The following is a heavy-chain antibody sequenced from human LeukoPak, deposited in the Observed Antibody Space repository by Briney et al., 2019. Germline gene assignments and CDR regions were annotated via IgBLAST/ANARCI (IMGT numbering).Heavy chain of an antibody. CDR2: INWRGDST. Sequence: PGGSLRLACVASGFTFDDHGMTWLRQAPGKGLEWISGINWRGDSTGYGDSVKGRFTISRDNAKNSLYVQMNSLRAEDTAVYYCARGASNWNFDYYGMDVWGQGTTVTVSS. CDR1: GFTFDDHG. V-gene: IGHV3-20*04. D-gene: IGHD1-1*01. J-gene: IGHJ6*02. CDR3: ARGASNWNFDYYGMDV.